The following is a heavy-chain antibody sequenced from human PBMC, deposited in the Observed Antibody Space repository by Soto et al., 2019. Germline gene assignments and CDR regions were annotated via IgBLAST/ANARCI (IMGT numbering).Heavy chain of an antibody. V-gene: IGHV1-18*01. J-gene: IGHJ6*03. Sequence: QDQLVQSGAEVKKPGASVTVSCKASGYSFTNYGITWVRQAPGQGLEWLGWISAFNGNTHYAQKVKGRVTMTTDASTSTAYMGLRSLRSDDTAVYYCARDRGVAPPVAGNTHYYYYMDVWGKGTTVTVSS. D-gene: IGHD6-19*01. CDR2: ISAFNGNT. CDR1: GYSFTNYG. CDR3: ARDRGVAPPVAGNTHYYYYMDV.